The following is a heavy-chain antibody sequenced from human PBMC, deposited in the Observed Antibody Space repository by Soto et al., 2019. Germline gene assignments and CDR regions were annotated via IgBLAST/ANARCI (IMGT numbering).Heavy chain of an antibody. D-gene: IGHD3-22*01. CDR1: GGSISTYY. Sequence: SETLSLTCTVSGGSISTYYWSWIRQPPGKGLEWIGYIYYSGSTNYNPSLKSRVTISVDTSKNQFSLKLSSVTAADTAVYYCGREGNSGYYFNWFDPWGQGTLVTVSS. CDR2: IYYSGST. CDR3: GREGNSGYYFNWFDP. V-gene: IGHV4-59*01. J-gene: IGHJ5*02.